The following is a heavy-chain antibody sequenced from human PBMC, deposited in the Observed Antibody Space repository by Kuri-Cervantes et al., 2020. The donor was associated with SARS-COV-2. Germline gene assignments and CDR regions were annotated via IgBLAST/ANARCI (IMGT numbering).Heavy chain of an antibody. CDR2: ISGSSRTT. D-gene: IGHD3-16*01. V-gene: IGHV3-48*02. CDR1: GFTFRNYS. Sequence: GGSLRLSCAASGFTFRNYSLNWVRQAPGKGLEWVSYISGSSRTTFYAESVKCSLTTSRDNAKNSLYLQINSLRDEDTAVYYCARLDYLDWGQGTMVTVSS. CDR3: ARLDYLD. J-gene: IGHJ4*02.